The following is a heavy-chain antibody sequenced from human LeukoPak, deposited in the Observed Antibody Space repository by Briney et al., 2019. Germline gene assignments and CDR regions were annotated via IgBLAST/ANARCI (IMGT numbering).Heavy chain of an antibody. CDR2: ISYDGSNK. J-gene: IGHJ6*02. V-gene: IGHV3-30*18. CDR1: GFTFSNFG. CDR3: AKASVYVYYAMDV. Sequence: GGSLRLSCAASGFTFSNFGMHWVRQAPGQGLEWVAVISYDGSNKYYADSVKGRFTISRDNSKNTLYLQMNSLRAEDTAVYYCAKASVYVYYAMDVWGQGTTVTVSS. D-gene: IGHD3-16*02.